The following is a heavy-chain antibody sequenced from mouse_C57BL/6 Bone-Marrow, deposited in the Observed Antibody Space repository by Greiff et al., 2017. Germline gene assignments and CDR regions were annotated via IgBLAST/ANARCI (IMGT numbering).Heavy chain of an antibody. CDR2: IHPSDSDT. Sequence: QVQLKQPGAELVKPGASVKVSCKASGYTFTSYWMHWVKQRPGQGLEWIGRIHPSDSDTNYNQKFKGKATLTVDKSSSTAYMQLSSLTSEDSAVYYCAIQLPDWYVDVWGTGTTVTVAS. V-gene: IGHV1-74*01. D-gene: IGHD1-1*01. CDR3: AIQLPDWYVDV. CDR1: GYTFTSYW. J-gene: IGHJ1*03.